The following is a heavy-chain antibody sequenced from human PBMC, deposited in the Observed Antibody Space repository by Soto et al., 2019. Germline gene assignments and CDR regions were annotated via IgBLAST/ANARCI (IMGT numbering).Heavy chain of an antibody. Sequence: QVHLVESGGGVVQPGRSLRLSCAASGFTFSSYVMHWVRQTPGKGLEWVAFISHDGNNKYYADSVKGRFTIARDHSENTLHLQMDSLRAEDTAVYYFARDDDGGSECDLCYWCHVTLVTVSS. CDR3: ARDDDGGSECDLCY. CDR1: GFTFSSYV. CDR2: ISHDGNNK. V-gene: IGHV3-30-3*01. J-gene: IGHJ4*01. D-gene: IGHD1-26*01.